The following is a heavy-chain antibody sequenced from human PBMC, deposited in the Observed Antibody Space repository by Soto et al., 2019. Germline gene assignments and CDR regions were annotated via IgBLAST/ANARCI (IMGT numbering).Heavy chain of an antibody. V-gene: IGHV1-69*13. J-gene: IGHJ4*02. CDR2: IIPIFGTA. D-gene: IGHD5-12*01. CDR1: GGTFSSYA. Sequence: SVKVSCKASGGTFSSYAISWVRQAPGQGLEWMGGIIPIFGTANYAQKFQGRVTITADESTSTAYMELSSLRSEDTAVYYCARDSRVTGDRWLHLDYWGQGTLVTVSS. CDR3: ARDSRVTGDRWLHLDY.